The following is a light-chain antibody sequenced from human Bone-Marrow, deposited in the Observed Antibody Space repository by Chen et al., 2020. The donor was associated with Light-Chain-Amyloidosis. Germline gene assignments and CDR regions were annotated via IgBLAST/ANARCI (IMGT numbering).Light chain of an antibody. Sequence: EIVLTQPPATLSLSPGVRATPSCRASQSVNSDLAWYQQKPGQAPRLLFYDASNRAPGIPARFSGSGSGTDFTLTISTLEPEDCAVYYCQQRSNWPPFLTFGGGTRVEFK. CDR2: DAS. CDR3: QQRSNWPPFLT. V-gene: IGKV3-11*01. CDR1: QSVNSD. J-gene: IGKJ4*01.